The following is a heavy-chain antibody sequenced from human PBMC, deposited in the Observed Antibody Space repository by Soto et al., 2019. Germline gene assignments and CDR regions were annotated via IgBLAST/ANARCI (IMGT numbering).Heavy chain of an antibody. CDR3: ARDPARGYSGMDV. J-gene: IGHJ6*02. CDR2: ISSGGQTI. Sequence: EVQLVESGGGLVQPGGSLRLSCAASGFSFSTYDMNWVRQAPGKGLEWVSYISSGGQTIKSTDSVKGRFTISRDNAKNSLYLQMSGLRDEDTSVNYCARDPARGYSGMDVWGQGTTVTVSS. CDR1: GFSFSTYD. V-gene: IGHV3-48*02.